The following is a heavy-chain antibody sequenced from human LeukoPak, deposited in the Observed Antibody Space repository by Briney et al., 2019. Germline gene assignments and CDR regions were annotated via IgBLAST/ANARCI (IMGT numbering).Heavy chain of an antibody. CDR3: GRDALVGYLSFYYMDV. J-gene: IGHJ6*03. CDR2: ISISGST. V-gene: IGHV4-59*11. CDR1: GGPIISHY. D-gene: IGHD2-15*01. Sequence: SETLSLTCTVSGGPIISHYWTWIRQSPVKGLEWIGDISISGSTSYNPSLKSRVTISIDTSKNQFSLKLSSVTAADTAVYYCGRDALVGYLSFYYMDVWGKGTTVTVSS.